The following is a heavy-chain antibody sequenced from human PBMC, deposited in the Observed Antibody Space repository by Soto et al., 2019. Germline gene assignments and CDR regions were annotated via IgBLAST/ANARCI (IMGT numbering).Heavy chain of an antibody. CDR2: ISASGYST. Sequence: PVGSLRLSCAASGFTFSDSAMGWVRQAPGKGLEWVSSISASGYSTYYADSVKGRFTISRDTSKNTLYLQTNSLRAENTAMYYCAKMGRDAYKPIDSRGQGSLVTVSS. V-gene: IGHV3-23*01. D-gene: IGHD3-16*01. J-gene: IGHJ4*02. CDR1: GFTFSDSA. CDR3: AKMGRDAYKPIDS.